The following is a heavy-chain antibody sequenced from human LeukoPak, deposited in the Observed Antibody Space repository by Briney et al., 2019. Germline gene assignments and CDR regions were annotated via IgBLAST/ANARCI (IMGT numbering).Heavy chain of an antibody. CDR3: ARRYYYDSSGYCQGYYFDY. Sequence: SETLSLTCTVSGGSISSSSYYWGWIRQPPGKGLEWIGSIYYSGSTYYNPSLESRVTISVDTSKNQFSLKLSSVTAADTAVYYCARRYYYDSSGYCQGYYFDYWGQGTLVTVSS. D-gene: IGHD3-22*01. J-gene: IGHJ4*02. CDR2: IYYSGST. CDR1: GGSISSSSYY. V-gene: IGHV4-39*01.